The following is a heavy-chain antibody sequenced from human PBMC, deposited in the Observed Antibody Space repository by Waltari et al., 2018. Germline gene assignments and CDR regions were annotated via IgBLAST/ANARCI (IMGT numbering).Heavy chain of an antibody. CDR3: ATKMSDQWLRE. D-gene: IGHD6-19*01. V-gene: IGHV1-69-2*01. CDR2: VDPEDGET. CDR1: GSTFPQYY. J-gene: IGHJ1*01. Sequence: EVHLVQSGAEVKRPGATVKIPCKASGSTFPQYYLHWVRQAPGKGLEWMGHVDPEDGETEISDKFQGRVAMTADTSTETAYIEVRSLTSDDMAVYYCATKMSDQWLREWGQGTLVTVSS.